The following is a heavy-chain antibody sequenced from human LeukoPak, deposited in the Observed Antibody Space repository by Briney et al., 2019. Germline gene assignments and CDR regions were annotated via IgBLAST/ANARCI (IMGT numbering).Heavy chain of an antibody. CDR1: GFTFSDYA. V-gene: IGHV3-7*01. J-gene: IGHJ4*02. CDR2: INQDGSDK. CDR3: VGGDY. Sequence: GGSLRLSCTASGFTFSDYAMSWFRQAPGKGLECVANINQDGSDKYYVDSVKGRFTISRDNTKNSLYLQMNSLRAEDTAVYYCVGGDYWGQGTLVTVSS.